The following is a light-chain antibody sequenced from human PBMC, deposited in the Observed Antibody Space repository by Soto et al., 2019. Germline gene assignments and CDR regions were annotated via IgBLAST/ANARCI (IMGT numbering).Light chain of an antibody. CDR1: QTVSSNY. Sequence: EIILTQSPDTLSLSPGERATLSCRASQTVSSNYLAWCQQRPGQAPRLLIYGASNRATGIPDRFSGSESGTDFTLTISRLEPEDFAVYYCQQYVTSPWAFGQGTKVDIK. V-gene: IGKV3-20*01. CDR3: QQYVTSPWA. CDR2: GAS. J-gene: IGKJ1*01.